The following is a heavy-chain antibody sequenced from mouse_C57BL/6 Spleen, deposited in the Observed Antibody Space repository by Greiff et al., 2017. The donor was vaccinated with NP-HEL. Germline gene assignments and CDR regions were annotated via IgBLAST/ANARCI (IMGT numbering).Heavy chain of an antibody. CDR3: ARLEAGAMDY. CDR2: IDPSDSYT. V-gene: IGHV1-50*01. J-gene: IGHJ4*01. CDR1: GYTFTSYW. Sequence: VQLQQPGAELVKPGASVKLSCKASGYTFTSYWMQWVKQRPGQGLEWIGEIDPSDSYTNYNQKFKGKATLTVDTSSSTAYMQLSSLTSEDSSVYYCARLEAGAMDYWGQGTSVTVSS.